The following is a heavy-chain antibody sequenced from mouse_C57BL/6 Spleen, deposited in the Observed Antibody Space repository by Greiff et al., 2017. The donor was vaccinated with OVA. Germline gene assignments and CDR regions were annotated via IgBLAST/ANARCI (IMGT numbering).Heavy chain of an antibody. CDR1: GYTFTSYW. J-gene: IGHJ2*01. D-gene: IGHD1-1*01. Sequence: VQLQQPGAELVKPGASVKMSCKASGYTFTSYWITWVKQRPGQGLEWIGDIYPGSGSTNYNEKFKSKATLTVDTSSSTAYMQLSSLTSEDSAVDYCARSPTVVATDFDYWGQGTTLTVSS. V-gene: IGHV1-55*01. CDR3: ARSPTVVATDFDY. CDR2: IYPGSGST.